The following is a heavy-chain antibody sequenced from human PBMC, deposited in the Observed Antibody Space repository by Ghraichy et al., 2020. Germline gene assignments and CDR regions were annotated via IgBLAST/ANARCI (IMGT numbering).Heavy chain of an antibody. D-gene: IGHD1-26*01. V-gene: IGHV4-39*01. J-gene: IGHJ3*02. Sequence: SETLSLTCTVSGGSISSSSYYWGWIRQPPGKGLECIGSIYYSGSTYYNPSLKSRVTISVDTSKKQFSLKLSSVTAADTAVYYCARLVLVGARLRHAFDIWGQGTVVTVSS. CDR2: IYYSGST. CDR3: ARLVLVGARLRHAFDI. CDR1: GGSISSSSYY.